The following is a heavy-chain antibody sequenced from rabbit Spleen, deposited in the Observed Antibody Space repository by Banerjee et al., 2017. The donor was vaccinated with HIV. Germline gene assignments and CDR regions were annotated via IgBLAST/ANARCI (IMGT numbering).Heavy chain of an antibody. D-gene: IGHD8-1*01. J-gene: IGHJ6*01. Sequence: EESGGGLVKPEGSLTLTCTASGFSFSSSYWICWVRQAPGKGLEWIACVYGGNDDTTYASWAKGRFTISSDNAQSTVDLKMTSLTAADTATYFCARDTGSSFSSYGMDLWGPGTLVTVS. CDR3: ARDTGSSFSSYGMDL. CDR2: VYGGNDDTT. CDR1: GFSFSSSYW. V-gene: IGHV1S45*01.